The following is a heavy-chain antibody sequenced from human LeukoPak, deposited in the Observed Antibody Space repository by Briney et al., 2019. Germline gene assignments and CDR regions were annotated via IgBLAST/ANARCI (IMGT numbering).Heavy chain of an antibody. CDR2: ISWNSGSI. J-gene: IGHJ4*02. CDR1: GFTFDDYA. D-gene: IGHD5-12*01. Sequence: GGSLRLSCAASGFTFDDYAMHWVRQAPGKGLEWVSGISWNSGSIGYADSVKGRFTISRDNAKNSLYLQMNSLRVEDTAVYYCARGDGYAQRDWGQGTLVTVPS. V-gene: IGHV3-9*01. CDR3: ARGDGYAQRD.